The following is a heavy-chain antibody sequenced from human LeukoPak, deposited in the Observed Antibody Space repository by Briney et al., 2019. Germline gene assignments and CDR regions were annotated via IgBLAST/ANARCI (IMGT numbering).Heavy chain of an antibody. CDR3: ARDMLVRGVSSDAFDI. D-gene: IGHD3-10*01. CDR2: INTNTGNP. CDR1: GYTFTSYA. J-gene: IGHJ3*02. V-gene: IGHV7-4-1*02. Sequence: APVKVSCKASGYTFTSYAMNWVRQAPGQGLEWMGWINTNTGNPTYAQGFTGRFVFSLDTSVSTAYLQISSLKAEDTAVYYCARDMLVRGVSSDAFDIWGQGTMVTVSS.